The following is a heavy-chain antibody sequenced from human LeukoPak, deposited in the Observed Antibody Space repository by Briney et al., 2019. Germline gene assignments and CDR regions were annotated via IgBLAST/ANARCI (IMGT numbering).Heavy chain of an antibody. CDR1: GFTFSDYY. CDR2: ITSSGTTI. Sequence: GGSLRLSCAASGFTFSDYYMGWIRQAPGKGLECVSYITSSGTTIYYADSVKGRFTISRDNAKNSLNLHMNSLRAEDTAVYYCARDPRIVVVPAIWGQGTLVTVSS. V-gene: IGHV3-11*04. CDR3: ARDPRIVVVPAI. J-gene: IGHJ4*02. D-gene: IGHD2-2*01.